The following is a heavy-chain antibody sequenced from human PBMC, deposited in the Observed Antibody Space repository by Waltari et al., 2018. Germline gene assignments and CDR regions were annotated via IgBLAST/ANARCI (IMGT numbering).Heavy chain of an antibody. CDR3: ARGRSGGAAI. J-gene: IGHJ4*02. CDR1: GGSFSGYY. Sequence: QVQLQQWGAGLLKPSETLSLTCAVYGGSFSGYYWSWIRQPPGKGLGGIGEIDHSGSTNYNPSLKSRVTISVDTSKNQFSLKLNSVTAADTALYYCARGRSGGAAIWGQGTLVTVSS. D-gene: IGHD2-15*01. CDR2: IDHSGST. V-gene: IGHV4-34*01.